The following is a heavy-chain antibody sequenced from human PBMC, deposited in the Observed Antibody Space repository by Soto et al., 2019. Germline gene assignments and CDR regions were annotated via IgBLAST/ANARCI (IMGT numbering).Heavy chain of an antibody. Sequence: SETLSLTCAVYGGSFSGYYWSWIRQPPGKGLEWIGEINHRGSTKYNPSLKSRITISVDTSKNQFSLKLSSVTAADTAVYYCARHFQDIVVVPAAPDWYFDLWGRGTLVTVSS. CDR1: GGSFSGYY. D-gene: IGHD2-2*01. V-gene: IGHV4-34*01. J-gene: IGHJ2*01. CDR3: ARHFQDIVVVPAAPDWYFDL. CDR2: INHRGST.